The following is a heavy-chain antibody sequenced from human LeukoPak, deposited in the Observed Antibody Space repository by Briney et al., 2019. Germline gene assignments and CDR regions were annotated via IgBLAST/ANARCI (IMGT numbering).Heavy chain of an antibody. CDR3: ARAMVDGWFDP. Sequence: PSETLSHTCAVYGGSFSGYYWSWIRQPPGKGLEWIGEINHSGSTNYNPSLKSRVTISVDTSKNQFSLKLSSVTAADTAVYYCARAMVDGWFDPWGQGTLVTVSS. V-gene: IGHV4-34*01. CDR2: INHSGST. CDR1: GGSFSGYY. J-gene: IGHJ5*02. D-gene: IGHD2-8*01.